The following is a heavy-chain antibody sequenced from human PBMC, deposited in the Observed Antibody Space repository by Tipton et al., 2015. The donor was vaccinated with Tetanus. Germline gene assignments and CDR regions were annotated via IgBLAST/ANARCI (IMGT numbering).Heavy chain of an antibody. V-gene: IGHV4-34*01. J-gene: IGHJ4*02. Sequence: TLSLTCAVYGGSFSGYYWSWIRQPPGKGLEWIGEINRSGSTNYNPSLKSRVTISVDTSKNQFSLKLSSVTAADTAVYYCARSYSSSPPLFDYWGQGTLVTVSS. D-gene: IGHD6-6*01. CDR2: INRSGST. CDR3: ARSYSSSPPLFDY. CDR1: GGSFSGYY.